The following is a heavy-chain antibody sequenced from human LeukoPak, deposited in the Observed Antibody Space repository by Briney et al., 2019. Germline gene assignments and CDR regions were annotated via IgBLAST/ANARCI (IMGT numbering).Heavy chain of an antibody. CDR1: GGSISSNGYY. Sequence: SETLSLTCTVSGGSISSNGYYWGWIRQSPGEGLEWIGNIYYSGITYYNASLKSRVTISVDTSKNQFSLKVRSVTAADTAVYYCARDRYYYDSSGTRWFDPWGQGTLVTVSS. J-gene: IGHJ5*02. CDR2: IYYSGIT. V-gene: IGHV4-39*07. D-gene: IGHD3-22*01. CDR3: ARDRYYYDSSGTRWFDP.